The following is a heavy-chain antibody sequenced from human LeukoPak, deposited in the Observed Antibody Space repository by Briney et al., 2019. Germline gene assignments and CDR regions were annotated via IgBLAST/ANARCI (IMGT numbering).Heavy chain of an antibody. D-gene: IGHD2-2*01. CDR3: ASTATVVVPAAIRY. CDR1: GFTFSSYA. Sequence: GGSLRLSCAASGFTFSSYAMSWVRQAPGKGLEWVSAISGSGGSTYYADSVKGRFTISRDSSKNTLYLQMNSLRAEDTAVYYCASTATVVVPAAIRYWGQGTLVTVSS. J-gene: IGHJ4*02. CDR2: ISGSGGST. V-gene: IGHV3-23*01.